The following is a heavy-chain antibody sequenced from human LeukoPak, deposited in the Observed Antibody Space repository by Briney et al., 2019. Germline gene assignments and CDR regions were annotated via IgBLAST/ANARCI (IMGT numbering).Heavy chain of an antibody. CDR2: INPDSGGT. CDR1: GYSFTGYY. D-gene: IGHD4-23*01. CDR3: ARAFDYGGSPFDY. J-gene: IGHJ4*02. V-gene: IGHV1-2*02. Sequence: ASVKVSCKASGYSFTGYYMHWVRQAPGQGLEWMGWINPDSGGTNYAQKFQGRVTVTRDTSITTAYMELTRLRPDDTAMYYCARAFDYGGSPFDYWGQGTLVTVSS.